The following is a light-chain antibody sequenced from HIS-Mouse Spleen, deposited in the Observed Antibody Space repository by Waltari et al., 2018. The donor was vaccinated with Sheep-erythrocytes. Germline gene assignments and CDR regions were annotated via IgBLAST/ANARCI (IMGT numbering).Light chain of an antibody. CDR3: QQFNSYLYT. CDR2: DAS. Sequence: AIQLTQSPSSLSASVGDRVTITCRASQGISSALAWYQQKPGKAPKLLIYDASGLESGVPSRFSGSGSGTDFTLTISSLQPEDFATYYCQQFNSYLYTFGQGTKLEIK. V-gene: IGKV1-13*02. J-gene: IGKJ2*01. CDR1: QGISSA.